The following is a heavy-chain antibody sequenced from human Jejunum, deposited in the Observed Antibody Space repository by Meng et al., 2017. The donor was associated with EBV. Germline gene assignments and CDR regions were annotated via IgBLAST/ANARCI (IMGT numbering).Heavy chain of an antibody. CDR1: GDSIISTDTW. CDR2: IFHAGNT. V-gene: IGHV4-4*02. Sequence: QGDLQESGPGLVKPSGTLSLTCGVSGDSIISTDTWWSWVRQPPGKGLEWIGEIFHAGNTNYNPSLKSQVTMSVDTSKNQFSLNLSSVTAADSAVYYCARGSHYTWDVWGQGTLVTVSS. D-gene: IGHD3-16*01. J-gene: IGHJ4*02. CDR3: ARGSHYTWDV.